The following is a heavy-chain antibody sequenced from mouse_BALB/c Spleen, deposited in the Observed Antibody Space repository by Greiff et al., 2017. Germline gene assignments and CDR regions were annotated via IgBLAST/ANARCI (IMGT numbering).Heavy chain of an antibody. CDR3: ARRAGYDFAY. CDR1: GFTFSSFG. D-gene: IGHD2-2*01. V-gene: IGHV5-17*02. CDR2: ISSGSSTI. Sequence: EVKLMESGGGLVQPGGSRKLSCAASGFTFSSFGMHWVRQAPEKGLEWVAYISSGSSTIYYADTMKGRFTISRDNPKNTLFLQMTSLRSEDTAMYYCARRAGYDFAYWGQGTLVTVST. J-gene: IGHJ3*01.